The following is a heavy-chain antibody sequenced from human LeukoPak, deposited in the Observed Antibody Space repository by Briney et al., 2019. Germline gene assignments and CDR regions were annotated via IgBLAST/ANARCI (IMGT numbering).Heavy chain of an antibody. D-gene: IGHD3-10*01. CDR3: ARAKPKNMVRGLIMRRESRYYFDY. V-gene: IGHV3-53*01. CDR1: GFTVSSNY. J-gene: IGHJ4*02. Sequence: GGSLRLSCEASGFTVSSNYMSWVRKAPGKGLEWVPVIYSGVSTYYADSVKGRFTISRDNSKSTLYIQMNSLRAEDTAVYYCARAKPKNMVRGLIMRRESRYYFDYWGQGTLVTVSS. CDR2: IYSGVST.